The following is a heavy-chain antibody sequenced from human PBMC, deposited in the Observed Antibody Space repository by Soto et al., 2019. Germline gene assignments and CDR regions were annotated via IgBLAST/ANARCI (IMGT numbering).Heavy chain of an antibody. Sequence: GGSLRLSCAASGLTFSKSLMTWVRQAPGKGLEWVGRIKTKTDGGATDYAAPVKGRFTLSRDDSKNTLYLQMNSLKTEDTAAYYCTTEINVEPASVKNAFDIWGQGTMVTVSS. CDR3: TTEINVEPASVKNAFDI. CDR2: IKTKTDGGAT. J-gene: IGHJ3*02. D-gene: IGHD2-2*01. V-gene: IGHV3-15*01. CDR1: GLTFSKSL.